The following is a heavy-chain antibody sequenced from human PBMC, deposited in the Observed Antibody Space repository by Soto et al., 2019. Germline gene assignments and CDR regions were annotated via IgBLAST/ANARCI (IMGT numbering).Heavy chain of an antibody. CDR3: TTGSVEGV. J-gene: IGHJ6*02. CDR2: IKRKIDGEAT. CDR1: GFSFSNAW. D-gene: IGHD2-15*01. Sequence: EVQLVESGGGLVKPGGSLRLSCAASGFSFSNAWMNWVRQAPGKGLEWVGRIKRKIDGEATDCAGPVKGRFTVFRDDSKSALYLQMNSLKGDDTAVYYCTTGSVEGVWGQGTTVTVS. V-gene: IGHV3-15*07.